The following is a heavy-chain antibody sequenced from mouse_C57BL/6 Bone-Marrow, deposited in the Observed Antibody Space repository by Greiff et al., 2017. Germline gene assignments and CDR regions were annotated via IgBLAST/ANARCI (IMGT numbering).Heavy chain of an antibody. CDR3: AGLYYGSSVAWFAY. CDR2: ISSGGSYT. Sequence: EVQLVESGGDLVKPGGSLKLSCAASGFTFSSYGMSWVRQTPDKRLEWVATISSGGSYTYYPDSVKGRFTISRDNAKNTLYLQMSSLKSEDTAMYYCAGLYYGSSVAWFAYWGQGTLVTVSA. CDR1: GFTFSSYG. J-gene: IGHJ3*01. V-gene: IGHV5-6*01. D-gene: IGHD1-1*01.